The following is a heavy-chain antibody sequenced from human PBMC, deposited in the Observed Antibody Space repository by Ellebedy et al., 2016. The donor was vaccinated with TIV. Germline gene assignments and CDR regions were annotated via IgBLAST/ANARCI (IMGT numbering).Heavy chain of an antibody. V-gene: IGHV4-34*01. Sequence: SETLSLXXAVYGGSFSGYYWSWIRQPPGKGLEWIGEINHSGSTNYNPSLKSRVTISVDTSKNQFSLKLSSVTAADTAVYYCAIRPVDTAMVMAGGDYWGQGTLVTVSS. CDR2: INHSGST. CDR1: GGSFSGYY. D-gene: IGHD5-18*01. J-gene: IGHJ4*02. CDR3: AIRPVDTAMVMAGGDY.